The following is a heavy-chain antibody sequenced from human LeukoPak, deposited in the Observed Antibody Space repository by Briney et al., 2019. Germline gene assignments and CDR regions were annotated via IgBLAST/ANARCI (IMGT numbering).Heavy chain of an antibody. D-gene: IGHD3-9*01. CDR3: ARGAQTYYDILTGYYNGYYYYYMDV. CDR1: GGSISSYY. Sequence: PSETLSLTCTVSGGSISSYYWSWIRQPAGRGLEWIGRIYTSGSTNYNPSLKSRVTMSVDTSKNQFSLKLSSVTAADTAVYYCARGAQTYYDILTGYYNGYYYYYMDVWGKGTTVTISS. V-gene: IGHV4-4*07. J-gene: IGHJ6*03. CDR2: IYTSGST.